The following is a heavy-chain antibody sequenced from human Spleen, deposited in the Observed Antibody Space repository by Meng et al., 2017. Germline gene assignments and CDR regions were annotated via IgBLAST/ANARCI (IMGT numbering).Heavy chain of an antibody. CDR3: AHRGDNWNYDY. J-gene: IGHJ4*02. CDR2: IYWDDDK. V-gene: IGHV2-5*02. CDR1: GFSLSTRGVG. Sequence: QSTLKESGPTLVKPTQTLTLTCTFSGFSLSTRGVGVGWIRQPPGKALEWLAVIYWDDDKRYSPSLKRRLTVTKDTSKNQVVLTMTNMDAVDTATYYCAHRGDNWNYDYWGQGTLVTVSS. D-gene: IGHD1-7*01.